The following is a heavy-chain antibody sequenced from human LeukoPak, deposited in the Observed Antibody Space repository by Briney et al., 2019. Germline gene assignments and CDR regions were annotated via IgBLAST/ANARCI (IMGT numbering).Heavy chain of an antibody. CDR2: LYYSGST. CDR1: GGSISSGTSY. Sequence: MPSETLSLTCTVSGGSISSGTSYWGWIRRSPGKGLEWIGSLYYSGSTYYNPSLKSRVTISVDTSKNHFSLKLSSVTAADTAMYYCARRGSSIAPRDIDYWGQGAPVTVSS. CDR3: ARRGSSIAPRDIDY. V-gene: IGHV4-39*02. D-gene: IGHD6-6*01. J-gene: IGHJ4*02.